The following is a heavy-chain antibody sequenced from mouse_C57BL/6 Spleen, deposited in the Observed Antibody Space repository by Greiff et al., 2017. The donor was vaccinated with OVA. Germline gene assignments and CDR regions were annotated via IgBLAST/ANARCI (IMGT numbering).Heavy chain of an antibody. D-gene: IGHD2-4*01. CDR1: GYTFTDYY. CDR2: INPNNGGT. J-gene: IGHJ3*01. V-gene: IGHV1-26*01. Sequence: DVQLQPSGPELVKPGASVKISCKASGYTFTDYYMNWVKQSHGKSLEWIGDINPNNGGTSYNQKFKGKATLTVDKSSSTAYMELRSLTSEDSAVYYCARYDYEAWFAYWGQGTLVTVSA. CDR3: ARYDYEAWFAY.